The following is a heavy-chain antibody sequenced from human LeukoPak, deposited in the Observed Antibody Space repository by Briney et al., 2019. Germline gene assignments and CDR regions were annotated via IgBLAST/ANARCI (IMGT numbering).Heavy chain of an antibody. V-gene: IGHV3-11*01. CDR1: GFTFSDYY. J-gene: IGHJ4*02. CDR3: ARVPYYYDSSGYYYEAGYYFDY. CDR2: ISSSGSTI. Sequence: GGSLTLSCAASGFTFSDYYMSWIRQDQGKGLEWVSYISSSGSTIYYADSVKGRFTISRDNAKNSLYLQMNSLRAEDTAVYYCARVPYYYDSSGYYYEAGYYFDYWGQGTLVTVSS. D-gene: IGHD3-22*01.